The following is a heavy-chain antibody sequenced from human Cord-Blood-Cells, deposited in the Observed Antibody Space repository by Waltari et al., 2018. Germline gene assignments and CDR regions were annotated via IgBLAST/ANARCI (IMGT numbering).Heavy chain of an antibody. Sequence: QVQLVQSGAEVKKPGASVKVSCTASGYTFPSYAMHWVRQAPGQRLEWMGWINACKGNTKYSQKFQGRVTITRDTSASTAYMELSSLRSEDTAVYYCARDAGLAFDIWGQGTMVTVSS. CDR1: GYTFPSYA. CDR3: ARDAGLAFDI. CDR2: INACKGNT. V-gene: IGHV1-3*01. J-gene: IGHJ3*02. D-gene: IGHD1-1*01.